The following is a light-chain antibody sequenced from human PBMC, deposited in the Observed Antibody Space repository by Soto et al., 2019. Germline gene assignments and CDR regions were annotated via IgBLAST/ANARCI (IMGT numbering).Light chain of an antibody. CDR2: GAS. V-gene: IGKV3-15*01. CDR1: QSVNSN. CDR3: QQYNNWPTT. Sequence: ERVMAQSPASLSVSRGERAARSCRGGQSVNSNLAGYQQKPGQAPRLLIYGASTRATGIPARFTGSGSGTEFTLTISSLQSEDFAVYYCQQYNNWPTTFGQGTRLEIK. J-gene: IGKJ5*01.